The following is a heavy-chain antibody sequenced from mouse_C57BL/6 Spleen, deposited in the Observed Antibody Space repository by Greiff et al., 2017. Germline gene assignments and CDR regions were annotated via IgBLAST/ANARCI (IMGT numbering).Heavy chain of an antibody. CDR1: GYTFTSYW. CDR2: IDPSDSYT. J-gene: IGHJ2*01. CDR3: ARREDGYFDY. V-gene: IGHV1-50*01. D-gene: IGHD2-3*01. Sequence: QVQLQQPGAELVKPGASVKLSCKASGYTFTSYWMQWVKQRPGQGLEWIGEIDPSDSYTNYNQKVKGKATLTVDTSSSTAYMQLSSLTSEDSAVYYCARREDGYFDYWGQGTTLTVSS.